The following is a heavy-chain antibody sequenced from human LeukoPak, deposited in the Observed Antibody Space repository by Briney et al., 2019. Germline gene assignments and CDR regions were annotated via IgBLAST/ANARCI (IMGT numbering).Heavy chain of an antibody. J-gene: IGHJ4*02. Sequence: GGSLRLSCAASGFTFSSYAMSWVRQAPGKGLEWVSAISGSGGSTYYADSVKGRFTISRENSKNTLYLQMNSLRAEDTAVYYCAKDDTMIVGYLGYWGQGTLVTVSS. CDR2: ISGSGGST. CDR1: GFTFSSYA. CDR3: AKDDTMIVGYLGY. V-gene: IGHV3-23*01. D-gene: IGHD3-22*01.